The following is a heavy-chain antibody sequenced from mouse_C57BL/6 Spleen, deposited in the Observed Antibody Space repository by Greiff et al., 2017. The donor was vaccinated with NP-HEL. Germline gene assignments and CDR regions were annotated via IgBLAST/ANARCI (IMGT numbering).Heavy chain of an antibody. Sequence: EVHLVESGGGLVQPGGSLKLSCAASGFTFSDYYMYWVRQTPEKRLEWVAYISNGGGSTYYPDTVKGRFTISRDNAKNTLYLQMSRLRSEDAAMYYYARRRGYDSVYYAMDYWGQGTSVTVSS. D-gene: IGHD2-2*01. J-gene: IGHJ4*01. CDR3: ARRRGYDSVYYAMDY. V-gene: IGHV5-12*01. CDR2: ISNGGGST. CDR1: GFTFSDYY.